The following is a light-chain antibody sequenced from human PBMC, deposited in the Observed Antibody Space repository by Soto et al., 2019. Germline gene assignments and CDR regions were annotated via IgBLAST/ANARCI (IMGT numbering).Light chain of an antibody. V-gene: IGKV3-15*01. J-gene: IGKJ1*01. CDR1: QSFGTN. CDR3: QQYNNWPPTWT. CDR2: GAS. Sequence: EIVMTQSPVTLSVSPGERATLSCRASQSFGTNLAWYQQKPGQTPRLLIYGASTRATGIPARFSGSGSGTEFTLTISSLQSEDFAVYYCQQYNNWPPTWTFGQGTKVEIK.